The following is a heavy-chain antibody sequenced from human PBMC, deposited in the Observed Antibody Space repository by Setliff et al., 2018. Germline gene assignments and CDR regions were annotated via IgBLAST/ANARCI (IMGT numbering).Heavy chain of an antibody. Sequence: GGSLRLSCIASGFIFSSYGMHWVRQAPGKGLEWVAYIRHDGSNENYADSVKGRFTISRDNSRNTLFLQMNSLRAEDTGVYYCAKDTHYYASSGYYCFDYWGQGTLVTVSS. CDR3: AKDTHYYASSGYYCFDY. V-gene: IGHV3-30*02. CDR1: GFIFSSYG. D-gene: IGHD3-22*01. CDR2: IRHDGSNE. J-gene: IGHJ4*02.